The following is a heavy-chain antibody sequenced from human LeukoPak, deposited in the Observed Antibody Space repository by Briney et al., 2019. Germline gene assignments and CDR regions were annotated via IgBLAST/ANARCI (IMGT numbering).Heavy chain of an antibody. CDR1: GYAFTNYD. CDR3: ARGPNYDFWGGNYYYYMDV. J-gene: IGHJ6*03. V-gene: IGHV1-8*01. D-gene: IGHD3-3*01. CDR2: MNPNSGST. Sequence: ASVKVSCKASGYAFTNYDINWVRQAPGQGLEWMVWMNPNSGSTGYAQKLRGRVTMTRDTSISTAYMELSSLKSEDTAVYYCARGPNYDFWGGNYYYYMDVWGKGTTVTVSS.